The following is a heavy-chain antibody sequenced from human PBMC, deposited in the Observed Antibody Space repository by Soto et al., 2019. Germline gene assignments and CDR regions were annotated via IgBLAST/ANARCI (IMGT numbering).Heavy chain of an antibody. J-gene: IGHJ4*02. V-gene: IGHV3-23*01. CDR3: ARDRGSYGYVN. Sequence: EVLLLESGGGLVQPGGSLRLSCATPGFSFRNHAMTWFRQAPGKGLEWVSSISGSGNATYYADSVKGRFTISRDNFKTTLSLQMNSLTGHDTALYYCARDRGSYGYVNWGQGTLVTVSS. CDR1: GFSFRNHA. CDR2: ISGSGNAT. D-gene: IGHD3-16*01.